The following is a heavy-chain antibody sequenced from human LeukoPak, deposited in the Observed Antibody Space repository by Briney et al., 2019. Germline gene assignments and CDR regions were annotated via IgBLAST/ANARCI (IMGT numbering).Heavy chain of an antibody. CDR1: GGSISSSSYY. D-gene: IGHD2-15*01. CDR2: IYYSGST. CDR3: ARDRVVVAATVAHLSESDY. Sequence: SETLSLTCTVSGGSISSSSYYWGWIRQPPGKGLEWIGSIYYSGSTYYNPSLKSRVTISVDTSKNQFSLKLSSVTAADTAVYYCARDRVVVAATVAHLSESDYWGQGTLVTVSS. J-gene: IGHJ4*02. V-gene: IGHV4-39*07.